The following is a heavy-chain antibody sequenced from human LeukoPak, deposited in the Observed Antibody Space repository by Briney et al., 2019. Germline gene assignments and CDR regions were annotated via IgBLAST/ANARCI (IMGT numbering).Heavy chain of an antibody. CDR3: AREGPVGTDGF. J-gene: IGHJ1*01. CDR2: RVPILGPT. V-gene: IGHV1-69*13. Sequence: ASVKVSCKASGGSFSSYGISWMRQAPGQGLEWMGGRVPILGPTNLAQKFQGRLTITADESTSTAYMELNGLSVEDTAVYYCAREGPVGTDGFWGQGTLVTVSS. D-gene: IGHD5-24*01. CDR1: GGSFSSYG.